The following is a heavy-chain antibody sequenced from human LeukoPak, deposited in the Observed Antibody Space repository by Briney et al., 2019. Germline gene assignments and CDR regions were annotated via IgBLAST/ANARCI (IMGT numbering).Heavy chain of an antibody. CDR1: GFTFDDYG. CDR3: ARESAAGIRYYYYYMDV. V-gene: IGHV3-20*04. Sequence: GGSLRLSCAASGFTFDDYGMSWVRQAPGKGLEWVSGINWNGGSTGYADSVKGRFTTSRDNAKNSLYLQMNSLRDEDTALYYCARESAAGIRYYYYYMDVWGKGTTVTVSS. J-gene: IGHJ6*03. D-gene: IGHD6-13*01. CDR2: INWNGGST.